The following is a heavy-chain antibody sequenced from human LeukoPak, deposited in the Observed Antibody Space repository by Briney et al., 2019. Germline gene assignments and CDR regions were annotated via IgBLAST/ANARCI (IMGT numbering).Heavy chain of an antibody. J-gene: IGHJ4*02. V-gene: IGHV3-7*03. CDR1: GFTFSSYA. Sequence: GGSLRLSCAASGFTFSSYAMSWVRQAPGKGLEWVANIKQDGSETYYVDSVKGRFTISRDNAKNSLYLQMNSLRAEDTAVYYCARGFYPDRTMIVVVVDYWGQGSLVTVSS. CDR3: ARGFYPDRTMIVVVVDY. CDR2: IKQDGSET. D-gene: IGHD3-22*01.